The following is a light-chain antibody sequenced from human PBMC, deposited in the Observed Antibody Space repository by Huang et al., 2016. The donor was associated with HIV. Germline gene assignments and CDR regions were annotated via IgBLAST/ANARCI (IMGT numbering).Light chain of an antibody. Sequence: EIVLTQSPGTLSLSPGERATLSCRASQTISNRHLAWYQQKPGKPPRLLRFGASSRRAAIPGRFSGGGSGTNFTLTISTLEPEDFAVYYCQQYDSSPRTFGQGTKLEI. J-gene: IGKJ2*01. CDR2: GAS. CDR3: QQYDSSPRT. V-gene: IGKV3-20*01. CDR1: QTISNRH.